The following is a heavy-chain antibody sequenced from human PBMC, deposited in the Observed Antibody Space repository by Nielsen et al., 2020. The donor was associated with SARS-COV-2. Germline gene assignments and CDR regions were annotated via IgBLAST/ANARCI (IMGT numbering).Heavy chain of an antibody. Sequence: SETLSLTCTVSGGSISSYYWSWIRQPPGKGLEWIGYIYYSGSTNYNPSLKSRVTISVDTSKNQFSLKLSSVTAADTAVYYCARAGFRRIAARPGNYFDYWGQGTLVTVSS. CDR2: IYYSGST. D-gene: IGHD6-6*01. V-gene: IGHV4-59*13. CDR1: GGSISSYY. CDR3: ARAGFRRIAARPGNYFDY. J-gene: IGHJ4*02.